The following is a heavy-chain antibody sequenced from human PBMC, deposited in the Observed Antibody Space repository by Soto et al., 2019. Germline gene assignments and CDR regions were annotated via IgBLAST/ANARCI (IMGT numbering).Heavy chain of an antibody. J-gene: IGHJ2*01. D-gene: IGHD2-21*01. V-gene: IGHV4-39*01. CDR2: IYASGSA. CDR3: ARHLWVSHWYFDI. CDR1: GASISGWASC. Sequence: QLQLQESGPGLVMPSATLSLTCAVSGASISGWASCWAWIRQTPGGGLEWIGSIYASGSAHLNPSLQSRLTVSVDTSKDHFSLRVGSVTASDTAVYYCARHLWVSHWYFDIWGRGTLVIVSS.